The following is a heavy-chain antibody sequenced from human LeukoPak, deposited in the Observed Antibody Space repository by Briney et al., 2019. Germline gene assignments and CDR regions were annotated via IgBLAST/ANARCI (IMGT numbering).Heavy chain of an antibody. Sequence: KSGGSLRLSCAASGFTFSSYSMNWVRQAPGKGLEWVSSISSSSSYIYYADSVKGRFTISRDNAKNSLYLQMNSLRAEDTAVYYCARVGLWFGELAPEYYFDYWGQGTLVTVSS. V-gene: IGHV3-21*01. D-gene: IGHD3-10*01. CDR3: ARVGLWFGELAPEYYFDY. CDR1: GFTFSSYS. CDR2: ISSSSSYI. J-gene: IGHJ4*02.